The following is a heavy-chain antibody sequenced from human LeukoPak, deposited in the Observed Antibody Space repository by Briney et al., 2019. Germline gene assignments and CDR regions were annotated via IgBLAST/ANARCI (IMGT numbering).Heavy chain of an antibody. V-gene: IGHV5-51*01. J-gene: IGHJ5*02. D-gene: IGHD2-15*01. Sequence: GESLKISFKGSGYRFTSYWIGWVRPMPGKGLEWMGIIYPGDSDTRYSPSFQGQVTISADKSISTAYLQWSSLKASDTAMYYCARGREVVALNWFDPWGQGTLVTVSS. CDR2: IYPGDSDT. CDR1: GYRFTSYW. CDR3: ARGREVVALNWFDP.